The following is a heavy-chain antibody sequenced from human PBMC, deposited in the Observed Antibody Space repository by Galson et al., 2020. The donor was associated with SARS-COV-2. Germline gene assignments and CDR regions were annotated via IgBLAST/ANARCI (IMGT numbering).Heavy chain of an antibody. D-gene: IGHD2-21*02. CDR1: GGSISSYY. Sequence: SETLSLTCTVSGGSISSYYWSWIRQPPGTGLEWIGYIYYSGSTNYNPSLKSRVTISVDTSKNQFSLKLSSVTAADTAVYYCARGAYCGGDCYSRWYFDLWGRGTLVTVSS. J-gene: IGHJ2*01. CDR2: IYYSGST. V-gene: IGHV4-59*01. CDR3: ARGAYCGGDCYSRWYFDL.